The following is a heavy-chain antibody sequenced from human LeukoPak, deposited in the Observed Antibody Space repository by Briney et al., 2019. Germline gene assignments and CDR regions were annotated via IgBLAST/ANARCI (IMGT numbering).Heavy chain of an antibody. V-gene: IGHV4-4*07. D-gene: IGHD3-10*01. CDR2: IYTSGST. CDR3: ARSRIWFGELYGFDP. CDR1: GGSISSYY. Sequence: PSETLSLTCTVSGGSISSYYWSWIRQPAEKGLEWIGRIYTSGSTNYSPSLKSRVTMSVDTSKNQFSLKLSSVTAADTAVYYCARSRIWFGELYGFDPWGQGTLVTVSS. J-gene: IGHJ5*02.